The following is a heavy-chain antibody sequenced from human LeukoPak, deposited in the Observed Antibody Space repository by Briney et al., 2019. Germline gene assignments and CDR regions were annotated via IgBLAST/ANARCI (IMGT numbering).Heavy chain of an antibody. CDR2: IYHSGST. Sequence: PSETLSLTCTVSGYSISSGYYWGWIRQPPGKGLEWIGNIYHSGSTYYTPSLKSRVTISVDTSKNQFSLKLSSVTAANTAVYYCARERPHYMDVWGTGTTVIVSS. CDR1: GYSISSGYY. CDR3: ARERPHYMDV. V-gene: IGHV4-38-2*02. J-gene: IGHJ6*03.